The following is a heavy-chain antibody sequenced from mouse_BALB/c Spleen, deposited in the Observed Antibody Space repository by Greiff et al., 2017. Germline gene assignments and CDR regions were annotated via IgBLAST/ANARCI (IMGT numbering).Heavy chain of an antibody. Sequence: QVQLQQPGAELVKPGAPVKLSCKASGYTFTSYWMNWVKQRPGRGLEWIGRIDPSDSETHYNQKFKDKATLTVDKSSSTAYIQLSSLTSEDSAVYYCASGDYYGFFDYWGQGTTLTVSS. CDR1: GYTFTSYW. D-gene: IGHD1-2*01. CDR3: ASGDYYGFFDY. CDR2: IDPSDSET. J-gene: IGHJ2*01. V-gene: IGHV1-69*02.